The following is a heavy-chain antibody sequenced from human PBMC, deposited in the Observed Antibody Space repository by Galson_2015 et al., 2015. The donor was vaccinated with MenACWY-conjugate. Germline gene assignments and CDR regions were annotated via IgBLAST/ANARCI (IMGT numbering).Heavy chain of an antibody. J-gene: IGHJ3*02. CDR2: INPNSGGT. CDR1: GYTFTGYY. CDR3: ARGTGLYVSDPGDAFDI. Sequence: SVKVSCKASGYTFTGYYMHWVRQAPGQGLEWMGWINPNSGGTNYAQKFQGWVTMTRDTSISTAYMELSRLRSDDTAVYYCARGTGLYVSDPGDAFDIWGQGTMVTVSS. V-gene: IGHV1-2*04. D-gene: IGHD2-8*01.